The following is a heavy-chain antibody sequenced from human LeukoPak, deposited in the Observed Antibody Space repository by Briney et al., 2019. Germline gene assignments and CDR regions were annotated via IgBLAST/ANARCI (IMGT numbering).Heavy chain of an antibody. CDR2: ISAYNGNT. J-gene: IGHJ4*02. CDR3: ARGRLRYLDWTRAYSDY. D-gene: IGHD3-9*01. Sequence: ASVKVSFTASGYTFITHGLTWVRQAPGQGLEWMGWISAYNGNTIYAQTLQDRLTMTTDTSTSTAYMELRSLRSDDTAVYYCARGRLRYLDWTRAYSDYWGQGTLVTVSS. CDR1: GYTFITHG. V-gene: IGHV1-18*01.